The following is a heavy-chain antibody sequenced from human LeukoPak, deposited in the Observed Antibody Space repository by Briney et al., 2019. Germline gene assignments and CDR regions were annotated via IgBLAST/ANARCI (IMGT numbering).Heavy chain of an antibody. CDR3: AREDYYYDSSGYPDYYFDY. D-gene: IGHD3-22*01. V-gene: IGHV1-18*01. CDR1: GYTFTSYG. J-gene: IGHJ4*02. CDR2: ISAYNGNT. Sequence: ASVKVSCKASGYTFTSYGISWVRQAPGQGPEWMGWISAYNGNTNYAQKLQGRVTMTTDTSTSTAYMELRSLRSDDTAVYYCAREDYYYDSSGYPDYYFDYWGQGTLVTVSS.